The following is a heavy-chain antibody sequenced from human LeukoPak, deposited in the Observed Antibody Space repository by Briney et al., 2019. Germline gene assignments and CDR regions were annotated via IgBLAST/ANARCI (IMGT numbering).Heavy chain of an antibody. CDR1: GFTFSSYS. J-gene: IGHJ4*02. CDR2: ISSSSSYI. D-gene: IGHD2-15*01. V-gene: IGHV3-21*01. CDR3: ARERRDEVVVAVYFDY. Sequence: GGSLRLSCAASGFTFSSYSMNWVRQAPGKGLEWVSSISSSSSYIYYADSVKGRFTISRDNAKNSLYLQMNSLRAEDTAVYYCARERRDEVVVAVYFDYWGQGTLVTVSS.